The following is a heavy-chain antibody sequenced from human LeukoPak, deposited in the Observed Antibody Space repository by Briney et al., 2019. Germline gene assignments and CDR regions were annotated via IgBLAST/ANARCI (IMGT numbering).Heavy chain of an antibody. Sequence: GASVKVSCKASGYTFTGYYMHWVRQAPGQGLEWMGWINPNSGGTNYAQKFQGRVTMTRDTSIGTAYMEPSRLRSDDTAVYYCAREITMIVVAMGYWGQGTLVTVSS. CDR3: AREITMIVVAMGY. V-gene: IGHV1-2*02. CDR2: INPNSGGT. D-gene: IGHD3-22*01. CDR1: GYTFTGYY. J-gene: IGHJ4*02.